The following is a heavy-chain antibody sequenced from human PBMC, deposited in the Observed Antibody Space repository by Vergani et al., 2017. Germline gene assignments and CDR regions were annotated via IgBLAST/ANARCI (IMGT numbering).Heavy chain of an antibody. CDR1: GGSISSGDYY. D-gene: IGHD3-10*01. J-gene: IGHJ5*02. CDR3: ARDYYGSGSYYKNWFDP. CDR2: IYYSGST. V-gene: IGHV4-30-4*08. Sequence: QVQLQESGPGLVKPSQTLSLTCTVSGGSISSGDYYWSWIRQPQGKGLEWIGYIYYSGSTYYNPSLKSRVTISVDTSKNQFSLKLSSVTAADTAVYYCARDYYGSGSYYKNWFDPWGQGTLVTVSS.